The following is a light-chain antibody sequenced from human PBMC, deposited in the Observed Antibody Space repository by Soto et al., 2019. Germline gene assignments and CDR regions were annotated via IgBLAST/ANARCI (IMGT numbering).Light chain of an antibody. CDR1: QSVSNNY. J-gene: IGKJ1*01. CDR3: QQYGSSGT. Sequence: VLTQSPRTLSLSPGERATLSCRASQSVSNNYLAWYQQKPGQAPRLLIYGASNRATCIPDRFSGSGSGRDFTLTISRLGPEDFAVYYCQQYGSSGTFGQGTKVDI. CDR2: GAS. V-gene: IGKV3-20*01.